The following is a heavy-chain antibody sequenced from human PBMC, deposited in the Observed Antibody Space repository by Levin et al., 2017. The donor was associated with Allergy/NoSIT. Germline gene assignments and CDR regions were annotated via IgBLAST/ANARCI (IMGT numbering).Heavy chain of an antibody. Sequence: KAGGSLRLSCAVSGGSISSSNWWSWVRQPPGKGLEWIGEIYHSGSTNYNPSLKSRVTISVDKSKNQFSLKLSSVTAADTAVYYCARSAASGYYTGIDDAFDIWGQGTMVTVSS. J-gene: IGHJ3*02. V-gene: IGHV4-4*02. D-gene: IGHD3-3*01. CDR1: GGSISSSNW. CDR2: IYHSGST. CDR3: ARSAASGYYTGIDDAFDI.